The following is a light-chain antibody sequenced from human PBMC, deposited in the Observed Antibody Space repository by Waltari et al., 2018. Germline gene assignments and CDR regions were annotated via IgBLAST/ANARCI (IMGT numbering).Light chain of an antibody. CDR3: SSYTSSSSFV. Sequence: QSALTQPASVSRSPGQSITIPCTGTSRDVGNYNYVSWYQPNPGKAPKLMIYDVSNRPSGVSYRFSGSKSGNTASLTISGLQAEDEADYYCSSYTSSSSFVFGSGTTVTVL. V-gene: IGLV2-14*03. CDR2: DVS. J-gene: IGLJ1*01. CDR1: SRDVGNYNY.